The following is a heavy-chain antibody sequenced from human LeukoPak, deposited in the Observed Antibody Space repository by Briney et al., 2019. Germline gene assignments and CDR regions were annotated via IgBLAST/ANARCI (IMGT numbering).Heavy chain of an antibody. CDR2: INPNSGGT. V-gene: IGHV1-2*06. D-gene: IGHD2-15*01. J-gene: IGHJ4*02. CDR1: GCTFTGYY. Sequence: ASVKVSCKASGCTFTGYYMHWVRQAPGQGLEWMGRINPNSGGTNYAQKFQGRVTMTRDTSISTAYMELSRLRSDDTAVYYCARLQLGYCSGGSCSDYWGQGTLVTVSS. CDR3: ARLQLGYCSGGSCSDY.